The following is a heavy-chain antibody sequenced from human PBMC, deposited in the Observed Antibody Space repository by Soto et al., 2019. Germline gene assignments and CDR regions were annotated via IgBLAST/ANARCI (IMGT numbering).Heavy chain of an antibody. Sequence: SETLSLTCTVSGGSISSYYWSWIRQPPGKGLEWIGYIYYSGSTNYNPSLKSRVTISVDTSKNQFSLKLSSVTAADTAVYYCARERTPTYYYDSSGSSYGMGVWGQGTTVTVSS. D-gene: IGHD3-22*01. CDR3: ARERTPTYYYDSSGSSYGMGV. J-gene: IGHJ6*02. CDR1: GGSISSYY. CDR2: IYYSGST. V-gene: IGHV4-59*01.